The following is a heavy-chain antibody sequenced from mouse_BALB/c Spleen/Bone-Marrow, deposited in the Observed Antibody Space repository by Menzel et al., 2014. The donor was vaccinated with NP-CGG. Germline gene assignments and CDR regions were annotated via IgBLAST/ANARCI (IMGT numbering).Heavy chain of an antibody. CDR1: GFTFSSYT. J-gene: IGHJ4*01. D-gene: IGHD1-1*01. CDR2: ISNGGGST. CDR3: ARHGYYGSRAMDY. Sequence: DVMLVESGGGVEQPGGSLKLSRAASGFTFSSYTMSWVRQTPEKRLEWVAYISNGGGSTYYPDTVKGRFTISRDNAKNTLYLQMGSLKSEDTAMYYCARHGYYGSRAMDYWGQGTSVTVSS. V-gene: IGHV5-12-2*01.